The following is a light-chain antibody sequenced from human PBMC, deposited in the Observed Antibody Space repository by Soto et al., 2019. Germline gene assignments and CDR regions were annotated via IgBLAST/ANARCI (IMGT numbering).Light chain of an antibody. CDR1: QAISNY. CDR2: SAF. CDR3: QQVNSYPRT. V-gene: IGKV1-9*01. Sequence: DFQMTQSPSFLSASVGDRVTITCWASQAISNYLAWYQQKQGKAPKXLMYSAFTLETGVPSRFSGSGSGTEFTLTISSLQPADCATDDGQQVNSYPRTFGQGTKVDIK. J-gene: IGKJ1*01.